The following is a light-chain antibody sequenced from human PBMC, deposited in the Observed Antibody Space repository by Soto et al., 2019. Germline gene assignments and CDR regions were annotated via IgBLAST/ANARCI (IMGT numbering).Light chain of an antibody. V-gene: IGKV3-20*01. CDR2: EAS. Sequence: FVLTQSPGTLSLSPGERATFSCRASQSVRGNYIAWYQQKPGQAPRVLIFEASKRATGTPDRFSGSGSGTDFTLTISRLEPEDFAVFYCQRYVNSPFTFGQGTKLEI. CDR1: QSVRGNY. CDR3: QRYVNSPFT. J-gene: IGKJ2*01.